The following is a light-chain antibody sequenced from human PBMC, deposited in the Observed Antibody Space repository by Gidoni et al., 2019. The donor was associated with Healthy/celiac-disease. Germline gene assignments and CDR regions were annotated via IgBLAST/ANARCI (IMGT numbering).Light chain of an antibody. CDR3: QQRNNWPPGFT. CDR1: QSVSSY. J-gene: IGKJ3*01. CDR2: DAS. V-gene: IGKV3-11*01. Sequence: EIMLTQSPATLSLSPGERATLSCRASQSVSSYLAWYQQKPGQAPRLLIYDASNRATGIPARFSGSGSGTDFTLTINSLEPEDFAVYYCQQRNNWPPGFTFGPGTKVDIK.